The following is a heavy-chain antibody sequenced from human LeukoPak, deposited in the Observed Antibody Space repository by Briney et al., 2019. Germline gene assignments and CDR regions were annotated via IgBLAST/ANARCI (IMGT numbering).Heavy chain of an antibody. J-gene: IGHJ6*03. CDR1: GGSISSSSYY. CDR3: ARDGGGDSSSWYLTRNYYYYMDV. V-gene: IGHV4-39*07. CDR2: IYYSGST. D-gene: IGHD6-13*01. Sequence: ESSETLSLTCTVSGGSISSSSYYWGWIRQPPGKGLEWIGSIYYSGSTYYNPSLKSRVTKSVDTSKNQFSLKLSSVTAADTAVYYCARDGGGDSSSWYLTRNYYYYMDVWGKGTTVTISS.